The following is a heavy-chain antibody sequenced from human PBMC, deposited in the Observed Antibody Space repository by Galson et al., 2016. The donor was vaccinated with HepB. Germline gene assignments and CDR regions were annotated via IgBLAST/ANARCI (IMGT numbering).Heavy chain of an antibody. V-gene: IGHV3-11*01. D-gene: IGHD3-3*01. CDR1: GFTFSDYY. CDR3: ARGKSHKSNSYDGMDV. CDR2: ISCSFTTM. Sequence: SLRLSCAASGFTFSDYYMSWIRAAPGKGLEWVSYISCSFTTMYYADSVEGRFTISRDNAKRSLDLQLNSLRVEDTAVYYCARGKSHKSNSYDGMDVWGQGTTVTVSS. J-gene: IGHJ6*01.